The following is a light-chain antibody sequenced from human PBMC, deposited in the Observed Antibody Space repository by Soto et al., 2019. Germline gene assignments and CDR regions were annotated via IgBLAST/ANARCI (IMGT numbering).Light chain of an antibody. CDR2: RNN. V-gene: IGLV1-47*01. Sequence: QSVLTQPPSASGTPGQRVTISCSGSSSNIGSNYVYWYQQLPGTAPKLLIYRNNQRPSGVPDRFSGSKSGTSASLAISGLRSEDEPDYYCAAWDDSLRSYVFGTGTKVTVL. CDR3: AAWDDSLRSYV. J-gene: IGLJ1*01. CDR1: SSNIGSNY.